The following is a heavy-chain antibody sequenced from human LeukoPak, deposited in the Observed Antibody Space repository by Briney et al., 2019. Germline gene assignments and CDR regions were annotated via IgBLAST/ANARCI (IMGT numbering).Heavy chain of an antibody. CDR1: GFTFSSYW. CDR2: INSDGSSR. J-gene: IGHJ4*02. V-gene: IGHV3-74*01. CDR3: ARTLYSGYEDLGLDY. D-gene: IGHD5-12*01. Sequence: GGSLRISSAASGFTFSSYWMHWVRQAPGKGLVWVSRINSDGSSRSYADSVKGRFTISRDNAKNTLYLQMNSLRAEDTAVYYCARTLYSGYEDLGLDYWGQGALVTVSS.